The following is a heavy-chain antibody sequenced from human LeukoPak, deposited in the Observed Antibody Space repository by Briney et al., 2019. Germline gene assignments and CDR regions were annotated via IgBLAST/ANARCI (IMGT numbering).Heavy chain of an antibody. D-gene: IGHD3-10*01. CDR2: IYYSGST. J-gene: IGHJ4*02. V-gene: IGHV4-59*01. CDR1: GGSISSYY. CDR3: ARESPNYYGSGSYPDY. Sequence: SETLSLTCTVSGGSISSYYWSWIRQPPGKGLEWIGYIYYSGSTNYNPSLKSRVTISVDTSKNQFSLKLSSVTAADTAVYYCARESPNYYGSGSYPDYWGQGTLVTVSS.